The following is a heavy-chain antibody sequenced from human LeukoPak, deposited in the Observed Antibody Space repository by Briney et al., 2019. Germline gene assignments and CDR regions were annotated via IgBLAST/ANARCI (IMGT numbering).Heavy chain of an antibody. CDR1: GFTFSNYA. Sequence: GGSLRLSCAASGFTFSNYAMSWFRQSPGKALEWVSAISGSGGSTYYADSVKGRFTISRDNSKNTLYLQMNSLRAEDTAVYYCAKDPQYYDILTGYPAFDYWGQGTLVTVSS. CDR2: ISGSGGST. V-gene: IGHV3-23*01. J-gene: IGHJ4*02. CDR3: AKDPQYYDILTGYPAFDY. D-gene: IGHD3-9*01.